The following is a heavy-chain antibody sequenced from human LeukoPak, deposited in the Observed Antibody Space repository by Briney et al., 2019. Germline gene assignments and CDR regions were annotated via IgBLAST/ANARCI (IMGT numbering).Heavy chain of an antibody. V-gene: IGHV1-69*05. Sequence: SVKVSCKASGGTFMNHAISWVRQAPGQGLEWMGGIIPIFPTPNYAQRFQGRVTITTEGSTSTAYMELSSLTSDDTAVYYCARDLDNWGQGTLVTVSS. CDR3: ARDLDN. CDR1: GGTFMNHA. CDR2: IIPIFPTP. J-gene: IGHJ4*02.